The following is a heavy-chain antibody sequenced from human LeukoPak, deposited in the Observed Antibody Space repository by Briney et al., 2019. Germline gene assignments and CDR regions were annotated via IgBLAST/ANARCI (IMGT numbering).Heavy chain of an antibody. CDR1: GFTFSNYW. V-gene: IGHV3-23*01. Sequence: GGSLRLSCAVSGFTFSNYWMNWVRQAPGKGLEWVSAISGSGGSTYYADSVKGRFTISRDNSKNTLYLQMNSLRAEDTAVYYCAKDPTRMPHVVVTAIPPYWGQGTLVTVSS. CDR2: ISGSGGST. CDR3: AKDPTRMPHVVVTAIPPY. D-gene: IGHD2-21*02. J-gene: IGHJ4*02.